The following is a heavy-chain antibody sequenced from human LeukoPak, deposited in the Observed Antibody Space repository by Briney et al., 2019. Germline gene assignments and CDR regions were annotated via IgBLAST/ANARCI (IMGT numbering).Heavy chain of an antibody. CDR2: IYTSGST. D-gene: IGHD3-9*01. Sequence: SQTLSLTCTVSGGSSSSGSYYWSWIRQPAGKGLEWIGRIYTSGSTNYNSSLKSRVCISVDTSKNQFSLKLSSVTAADTAVYYCARGKRDLDILNLWGQGTLVTVSS. V-gene: IGHV4-61*02. CDR3: ARGKRDLDILNL. CDR1: GGSSSSGSYY. J-gene: IGHJ5*02.